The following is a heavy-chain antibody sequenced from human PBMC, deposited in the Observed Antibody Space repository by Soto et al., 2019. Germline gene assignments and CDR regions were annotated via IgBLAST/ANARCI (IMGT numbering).Heavy chain of an antibody. Sequence: GGSLRLSCAASGFIFSSYSMNWVRQAPGKGLEWVSSISSSSSYIYYADSLKGRFTISRDNAKNSLYLQMNSLRAEDTAVYYCARDAIAAAGTGAFDIWGQGTMVTVSS. CDR1: GFIFSSYS. D-gene: IGHD6-13*01. V-gene: IGHV3-21*01. CDR3: ARDAIAAAGTGAFDI. CDR2: ISSSSSYI. J-gene: IGHJ3*02.